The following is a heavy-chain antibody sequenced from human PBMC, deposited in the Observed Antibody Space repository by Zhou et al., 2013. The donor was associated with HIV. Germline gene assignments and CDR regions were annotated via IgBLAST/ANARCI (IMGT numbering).Heavy chain of an antibody. CDR3: STEITMIVESWGNWFDP. D-gene: IGHD3-22*01. Sequence: QVQLVQSGAEVKKPGASVKVSCKASGYTFTGYYMHWVRQAPGQGLEWMGWINPKSGGTQYARKFHGRVTMTRDTSLSTGYLEVSSLRSDDTAVYYCSTEITMIVESWGNWFDPWGQGTLVSVTS. CDR1: GYTFTGYY. V-gene: IGHV1-2*02. J-gene: IGHJ5*02. CDR2: INPKSGGT.